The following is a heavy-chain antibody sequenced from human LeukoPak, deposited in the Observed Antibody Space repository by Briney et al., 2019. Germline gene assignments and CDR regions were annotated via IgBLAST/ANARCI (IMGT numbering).Heavy chain of an antibody. CDR3: ATYQAVAGHFDY. J-gene: IGHJ4*02. Sequence: SETLSLTCAVYGGSFSGYYWSWIRQPPGKGLEWVGYIYPSGSTTNYNPSLKSRVTISVDTSKNKFSLELRSVTDADTAVYYCATYQAVAGHFDYWGQGTLVTVSS. V-gene: IGHV4-34*10. CDR2: IYPSGSTT. D-gene: IGHD6-19*01. CDR1: GGSFSGYY.